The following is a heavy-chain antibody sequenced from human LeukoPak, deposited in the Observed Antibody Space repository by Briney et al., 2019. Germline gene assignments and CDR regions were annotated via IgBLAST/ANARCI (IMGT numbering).Heavy chain of an antibody. J-gene: IGHJ4*02. D-gene: IGHD1-26*01. CDR3: ARDPSGSLDY. CDR1: GFTFSGYG. CDR2: IWNDRTNK. V-gene: IGHV3-33*01. Sequence: GGSLRLSCTASGFTFSGYGMRWVRQAPGKGLEWVAVIWNDRTNKYYVDSVKGRFTISGDNSKNTLYLQMNSLRAEDTAVYFCARDPSGSLDYWGQGALVTVSS.